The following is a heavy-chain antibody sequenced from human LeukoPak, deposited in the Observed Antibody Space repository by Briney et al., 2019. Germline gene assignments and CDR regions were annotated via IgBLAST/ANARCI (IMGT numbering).Heavy chain of an antibody. J-gene: IGHJ3*02. Sequence: SGGSLRLSCAASGFTFGRYAMSWVRQARGKGLEWVSTIGGSGVTTYYADSVKGRFTISRDNSKNTMYLQMNSLRAEDTALYYCAKDRPYDYDSSGFMAFDIWGQGTMVTVS. CDR1: GFTFGRYA. D-gene: IGHD3-22*01. CDR3: AKDRPYDYDSSGFMAFDI. CDR2: IGGSGVTT. V-gene: IGHV3-23*01.